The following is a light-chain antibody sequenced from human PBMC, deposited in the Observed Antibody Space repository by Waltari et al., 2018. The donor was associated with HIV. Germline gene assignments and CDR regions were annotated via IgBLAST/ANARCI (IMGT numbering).Light chain of an antibody. J-gene: IGKJ4*01. Sequence: DILMTQFPIALVVTPGEPASISCRASQSLVDSDGNHFLQWYVQKPGQSPQLLMYLTSKRASGVPDRFSGSGSGTDFTLRISSVEAEDVGVYYCMQALQRPLTFGGGTKVEIK. CDR2: LTS. V-gene: IGKV2-28*01. CDR3: MQALQRPLT. CDR1: QSLVDSDGNHF.